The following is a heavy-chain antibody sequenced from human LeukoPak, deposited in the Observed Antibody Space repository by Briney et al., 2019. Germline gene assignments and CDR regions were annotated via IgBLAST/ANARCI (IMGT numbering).Heavy chain of an antibody. J-gene: IGHJ4*02. CDR1: GGSISSSHW. CDR3: ARRPTVTTFFDY. Sequence: SGTLSLTCAVSGGSISSSHWWSWVRQPPEKGLEWIGEIHHSGSSNYNPSLKSRVTISVDKSKNQFSLKLSSVTAADTAVYYCARRPTVTTFFDYWGQGTLVTVSS. CDR2: IHHSGSS. V-gene: IGHV4-4*02. D-gene: IGHD4-17*01.